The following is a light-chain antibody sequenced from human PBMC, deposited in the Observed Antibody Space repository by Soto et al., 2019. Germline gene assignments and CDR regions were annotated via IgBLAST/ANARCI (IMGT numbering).Light chain of an antibody. CDR1: QSLRSTS. V-gene: IGKV3-20*01. Sequence: DIVFTQSPGTLSLSPGERATLSCRASQSLRSTSLAWYQQKPGQAPRLLMYGASNRATGIPDKFSGGGSGTDFTLTISRLEPEDFAVYYCQHYGGSPPITFGQGTRLEI. CDR3: QHYGGSPPIT. CDR2: GAS. J-gene: IGKJ5*01.